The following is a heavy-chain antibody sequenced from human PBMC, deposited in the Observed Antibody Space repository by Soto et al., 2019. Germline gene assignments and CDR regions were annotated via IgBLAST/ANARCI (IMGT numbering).Heavy chain of an antibody. V-gene: IGHV3-23*01. Sequence: GWSLRLSCAASGFTFSSYALSWVRQAPGKGLEWVSIIGNSGGSTFYADSVKGRCTISRDNSKNTLYLQMNNLRAEDTAVYYCAKHFDSGCPDYWGQGTLVTVSS. CDR1: GFTFSSYA. CDR2: IGNSGGST. CDR3: AKHFDSGCPDY. J-gene: IGHJ4*02. D-gene: IGHD6-19*01.